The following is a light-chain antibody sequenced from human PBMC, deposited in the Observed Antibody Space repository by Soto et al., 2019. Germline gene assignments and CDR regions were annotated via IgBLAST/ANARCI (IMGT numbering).Light chain of an antibody. CDR3: QQSYSAPWT. J-gene: IGKJ1*01. CDR2: AAS. Sequence: DIQMTPSPSSLSASVGDRVTITCRASQSISTYLNWYQQKPGKAPNLLIYAASNLQSGVPSRFTGSGSGTEFTLTISSLQPEDFATYYCQQSYSAPWTFGQGTKVEIK. V-gene: IGKV1-39*01. CDR1: QSISTY.